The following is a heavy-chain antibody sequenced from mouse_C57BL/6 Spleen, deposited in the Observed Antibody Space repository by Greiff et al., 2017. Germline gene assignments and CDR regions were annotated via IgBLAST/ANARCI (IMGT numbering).Heavy chain of an antibody. CDR3: VRQGTTVVKDAMDY. J-gene: IGHJ4*01. Sequence: EVQLVESGGGLVQPKGSLKLSCAASGFSFNTYAMNWVRQAPGKGLEWVARIRSKSNNYATYYADSVKDRFTISRDDSESMLYLQMNNLKTEDTAMYYCVRQGTTVVKDAMDYWGQGTSVTVSS. CDR1: GFSFNTYA. V-gene: IGHV10-1*01. CDR2: IRSKSNNYAT. D-gene: IGHD1-1*01.